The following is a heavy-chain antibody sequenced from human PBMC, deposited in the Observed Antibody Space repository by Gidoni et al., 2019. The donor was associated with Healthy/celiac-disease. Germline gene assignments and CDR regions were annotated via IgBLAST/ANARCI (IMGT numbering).Heavy chain of an antibody. D-gene: IGHD3-3*01. CDR2: ISYDGSNK. J-gene: IGHJ5*02. CDR3: AKDKRVFGWFDP. Sequence: QVQLVESGGGVVQPGRFLRLSCAASGFPFSRYGMHWVRQAPGKGLGWVAVISYDGSNKYYAESVKGRLTISRDNSKNTLYLQMNSLRAEDTAVYYCAKDKRVFGWFDPWGQGTLVTVSS. V-gene: IGHV3-30*18. CDR1: GFPFSRYG.